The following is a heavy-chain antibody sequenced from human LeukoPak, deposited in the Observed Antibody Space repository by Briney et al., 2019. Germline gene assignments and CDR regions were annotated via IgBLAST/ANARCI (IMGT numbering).Heavy chain of an antibody. Sequence: SETLSLTCAVYGGSFSGYYWSWIRQPPGKGLGWIGEINHSGSTNYNPSLKSRVTISVDTSKNQFSLKLSSVTAADTAVYYCARDGYSSSPFDYWGQGTLVTASS. CDR2: INHSGST. CDR1: GGSFSGYY. J-gene: IGHJ4*02. D-gene: IGHD6-13*01. V-gene: IGHV4-34*01. CDR3: ARDGYSSSPFDY.